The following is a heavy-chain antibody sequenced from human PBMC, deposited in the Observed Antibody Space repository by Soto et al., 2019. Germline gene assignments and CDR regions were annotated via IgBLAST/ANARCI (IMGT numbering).Heavy chain of an antibody. CDR2: IVVGSGNT. Sequence: ASVKVSCKASGFTFTSSAVQWVRQARGQRLEWIGWIVVGSGNTNYAQKFQERVTITRDMSTSTAYLQWSSLKASDTAMYYCARRALYSSDPYYFDYWGQGTLVTVSS. D-gene: IGHD6-25*01. J-gene: IGHJ4*02. CDR3: ARRALYSSDPYYFDY. V-gene: IGHV1-58*01. CDR1: GFTFTSSA.